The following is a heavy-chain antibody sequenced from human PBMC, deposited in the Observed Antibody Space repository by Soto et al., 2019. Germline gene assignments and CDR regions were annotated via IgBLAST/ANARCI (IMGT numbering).Heavy chain of an antibody. V-gene: IGHV1-18*01. Sequence: QGQLVQSGGEVKKPGASVKVSCKASGYTFTRYGISWVRQAPGQGLEWMGWISGYNGDTKYAQKFPGRVTMTVDTSTTTAYMELRSLTSDDRAVYYCAKNGQPPYYYYGMDVWGQGTTVTVSS. CDR3: AKNGQPPYYYYGMDV. J-gene: IGHJ6*02. D-gene: IGHD2-8*01. CDR2: ISGYNGDT. CDR1: GYTFTRYG.